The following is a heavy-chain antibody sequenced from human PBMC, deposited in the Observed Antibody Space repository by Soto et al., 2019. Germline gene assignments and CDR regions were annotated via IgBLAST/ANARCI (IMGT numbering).Heavy chain of an antibody. J-gene: IGHJ4*02. V-gene: IGHV3-23*01. Sequence: EVHLLESGGGLVQPGGSLRLSCAASGFSFSNNAMSWVRQAPGKGLEWVSVISGSGGSTYYADSVKGRFTISRDNSKNMRYLQINSLRAEDTAVYYCAKHNGFYGDYVDYWGQGILVTVSS. CDR1: GFSFSNNA. D-gene: IGHD4-17*01. CDR2: ISGSGGST. CDR3: AKHNGFYGDYVDY.